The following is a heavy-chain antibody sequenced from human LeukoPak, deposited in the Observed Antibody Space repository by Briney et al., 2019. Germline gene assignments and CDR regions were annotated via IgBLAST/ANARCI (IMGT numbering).Heavy chain of an antibody. J-gene: IGHJ4*02. V-gene: IGHV5-51*01. CDR2: IYPGDSDT. D-gene: IGHD2-2*01. CDR1: GYSFTTYW. CDR3: ARWLAHCSSASCFQPFDY. Sequence: GESLKTSGKGSGYSFTTYWIGWVRQMPGKGLGWMGIIYPGDSDTRYSPSFQGQVTISADKSISTAYLQWSSLEASDTAVYYCARWLAHCSSASCFQPFDYWGQGTLVTVSS.